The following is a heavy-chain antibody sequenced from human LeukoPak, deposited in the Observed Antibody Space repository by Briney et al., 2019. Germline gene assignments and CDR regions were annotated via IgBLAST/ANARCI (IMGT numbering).Heavy chain of an antibody. J-gene: IGHJ4*02. CDR3: ARIRRVVVAATTIDY. V-gene: IGHV3-30*03. CDR1: GFTFSSYG. Sequence: VGSLRLSCAASGFTFSSYGIHWVRQAPGKGLEWVAVISYDGSNTYYADSVKGRFTISRDNAKNSLYLQMNSLRAEDTAVYYCARIRRVVVAATTIDYWGQGTLVTVSS. CDR2: ISYDGSNT. D-gene: IGHD2-15*01.